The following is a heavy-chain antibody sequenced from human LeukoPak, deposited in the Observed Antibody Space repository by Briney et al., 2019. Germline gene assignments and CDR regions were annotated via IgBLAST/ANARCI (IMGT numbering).Heavy chain of an antibody. CDR2: INHSGNT. Sequence: SETLSLTCAVYGGSFSGYYWSWIRQPPGKGLECIGEINHSGNTNYNPSLKSRVTLSVDTSKIQFSLKLSSVAAADTAVYYCGGRRGSSGVDYWGQGTMVTVSS. D-gene: IGHD3-16*01. V-gene: IGHV4-34*01. CDR1: GGSFSGYY. CDR3: GGRRGSSGVDY. J-gene: IGHJ3*01.